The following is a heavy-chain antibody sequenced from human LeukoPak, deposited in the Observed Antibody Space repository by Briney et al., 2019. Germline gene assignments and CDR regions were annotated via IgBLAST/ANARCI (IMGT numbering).Heavy chain of an antibody. CDR2: FGGSGDT. CDR1: GFTFSSYA. J-gene: IGHJ2*01. CDR3: VKWSGYGDA. Sequence: GGSLRLSCAASGFTFSSYAMSWVRQTPEKGLEWVSGFGGSGDTYYADSVKGRFTISRDNSKNTLCLQMNSLRVEDTAVYHCVKWSGYGDAWGRGTLVTVSS. V-gene: IGHV3-23*01. D-gene: IGHD6-25*01.